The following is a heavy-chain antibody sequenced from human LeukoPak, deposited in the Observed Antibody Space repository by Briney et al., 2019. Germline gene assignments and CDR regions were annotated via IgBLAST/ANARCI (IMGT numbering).Heavy chain of an antibody. V-gene: IGHV3-11*01. Sequence: TSGGSLRLSCAASGFTSSDYYMSWLRQAPGKGLEWVSYISSSGSTIYYADSVKGRFTISRDNAKNSLYLQMNSLRAEDTAVYYCARDVPYFYGMDVWGQGTTVTVSS. CDR2: ISSSGSTI. J-gene: IGHJ6*02. CDR1: GFTSSDYY. CDR3: ARDVPYFYGMDV.